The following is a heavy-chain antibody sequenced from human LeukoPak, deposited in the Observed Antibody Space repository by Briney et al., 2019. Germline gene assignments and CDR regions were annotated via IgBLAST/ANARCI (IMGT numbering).Heavy chain of an antibody. CDR3: ATGVEKGRFDY. Sequence: PSQTLSLTCTVSGGSISRSYSYWTWIRQHPGEGLEWIGSIYHNGKTFYSPSLESRLTMSIDTSKNELSLKLSSVTAADTALYYCATGVEKGRFDYWGQGTLVPVSS. J-gene: IGHJ4*02. V-gene: IGHV4-31*03. CDR2: IYHNGKT. CDR1: GGSISRSYSY.